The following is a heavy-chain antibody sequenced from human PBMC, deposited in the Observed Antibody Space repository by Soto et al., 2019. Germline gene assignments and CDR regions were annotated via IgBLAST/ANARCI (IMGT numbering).Heavy chain of an antibody. V-gene: IGHV3-66*01. CDR3: ARDNPGYYFDY. Sequence: PGGSLRLSCAASGFTFSSYCMHWVRQAPGKGLVWVSRIYSGGSTYYADSVKGRFTISRDKSKNMLYLQMNSLRAEDTAVYFCARDNPGYYFDYWGPGTLVTVSS. CDR1: GFTFSSYC. CDR2: IYSGGST. D-gene: IGHD1-1*01. J-gene: IGHJ4*02.